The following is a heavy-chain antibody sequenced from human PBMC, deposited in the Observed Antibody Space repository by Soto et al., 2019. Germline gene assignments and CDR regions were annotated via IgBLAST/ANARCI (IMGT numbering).Heavy chain of an antibody. CDR2: IIPIFGTA. V-gene: IGHV1-69*13. CDR1: GGTFSSYA. D-gene: IGHD6-19*01. CDR3: ARRIAVAGTGDYYYYGMDV. J-gene: IGHJ6*02. Sequence: ASVKVSCKASGGTFSSYAISWVRQAPGQGLEWMGGIIPIFGTANYAQKFQGRVTITADESTSTAYMELSSLRSEDTAVYYCARRIAVAGTGDYYYYGMDVWGQGTTVTVSS.